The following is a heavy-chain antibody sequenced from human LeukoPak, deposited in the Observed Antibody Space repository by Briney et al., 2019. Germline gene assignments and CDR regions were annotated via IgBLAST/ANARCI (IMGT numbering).Heavy chain of an antibody. CDR1: GGSISSSSYY. J-gene: IGHJ6*03. D-gene: IGHD5-18*01. CDR3: ASARFVNWIHVGYMDV. CDR2: IFYTESV. Sequence: SETLSLTRTVSGGSISSSSYYWAWIRQSPGEGLQWIGSIFYTESVYYNPSLKSRVTITLDMSKNQFSLTVSSVTAADTALYYCASARFVNWIHVGYMDVWGKGTSITVSS. V-gene: IGHV4-39*07.